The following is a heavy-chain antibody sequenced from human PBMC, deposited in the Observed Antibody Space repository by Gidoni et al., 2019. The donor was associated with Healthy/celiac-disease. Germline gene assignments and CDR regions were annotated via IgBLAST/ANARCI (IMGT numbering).Heavy chain of an antibody. J-gene: IGHJ6*03. Sequence: QVQLVESGGGVVQPGRSLRLSCAASGFTFSSYGMHWVRQAPGKGLEWVAVIWYDGSNKYYADSVKGRFTISRDNSKNTLYLQMNSLRAEDTAVYYCARNRGELLAYYYYMDVWGKGTTVTVSS. D-gene: IGHD1-26*01. CDR3: ARNRGELLAYYYYMDV. V-gene: IGHV3-33*01. CDR1: GFTFSSYG. CDR2: IWYDGSNK.